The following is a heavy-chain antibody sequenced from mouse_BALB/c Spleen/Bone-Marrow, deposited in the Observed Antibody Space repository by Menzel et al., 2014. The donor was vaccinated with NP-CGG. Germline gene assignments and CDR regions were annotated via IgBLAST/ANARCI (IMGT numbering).Heavy chain of an antibody. CDR3: ARNGDYAMGY. Sequence: QVQLKDSGPGLVQPSQRLSIPCTVSGFSLTSYGVHWVRQSPGRGLEWLGVIWSGGSTDYNAAFISRLSISKDNSKSQVFFKMNSLQANDTAIYYCARNGDYAMGYWGQGTSVTVSS. CDR2: IWSGGST. CDR1: GFSLTSYG. J-gene: IGHJ4*01. V-gene: IGHV2-2*02.